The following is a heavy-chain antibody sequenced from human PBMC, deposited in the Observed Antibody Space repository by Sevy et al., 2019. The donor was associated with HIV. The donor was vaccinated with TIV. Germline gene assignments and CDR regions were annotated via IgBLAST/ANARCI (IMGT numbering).Heavy chain of an antibody. CDR1: GGTFSSYA. V-gene: IGHV1-69*13. CDR2: IIPIFGTA. D-gene: IGHD6-19*01. J-gene: IGHJ4*02. Sequence: ASVKGSCKASGGTFSSYAISWVRQAPGQGLEWMGGIIPIFGTANYAQKFQGRVTITADESTSTAYMELSSLRSEDTAVYYCARDGGAVAGRFDYWGQGTLVTVSS. CDR3: ARDGGAVAGRFDY.